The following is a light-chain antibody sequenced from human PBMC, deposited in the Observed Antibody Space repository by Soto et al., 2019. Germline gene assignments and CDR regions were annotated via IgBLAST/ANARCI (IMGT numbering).Light chain of an antibody. CDR1: QSISSW. V-gene: IGKV1-5*01. CDR2: DAS. J-gene: IGKJ1*01. Sequence: DIQMTQSPSTLSASVGDRVTITCRASQSISSWLAWYQQKPGKAPKLLIFDASSLENGVPSRFSGSGSGTEFTLTISSLQPDDFATYYCQQYNNYSPWTFGQGTKVDIK. CDR3: QQYNNYSPWT.